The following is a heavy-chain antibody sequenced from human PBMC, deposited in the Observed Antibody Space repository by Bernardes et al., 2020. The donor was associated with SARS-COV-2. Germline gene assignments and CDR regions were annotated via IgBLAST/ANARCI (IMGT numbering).Heavy chain of an antibody. V-gene: IGHV3-74*01. CDR1: GFTFSNSW. D-gene: IGHD1-7*01. CDR2: INGDGTTI. Sequence: GGSLRLSCATSGFTFSNSWMHWVRQAPGKGLMWVSRINGDGTTINYGDSVKGRFTISRDNAKNTLYLQMSSLGVEDTAVYYCARAGNYRFDYWGQGTLVTVSS. CDR3: ARAGNYRFDY. J-gene: IGHJ4*02.